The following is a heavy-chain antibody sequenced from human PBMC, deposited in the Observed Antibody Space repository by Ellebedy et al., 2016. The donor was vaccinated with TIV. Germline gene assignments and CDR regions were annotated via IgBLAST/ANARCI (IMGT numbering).Heavy chain of an antibody. CDR1: GFTFSSYA. D-gene: IGHD1-26*01. CDR2: ISGSGGST. J-gene: IGHJ3*01. CDR3: ASLGSADPEDAFDL. Sequence: GESLKISXAASGFTFSSYAMSWVRQAPGKGLEWVSAISGSGGSTYYADSVKGRFTISRDNSKSMLYLQMNSLRAEDTAVYYCASLGSADPEDAFDLWGQGTMVTVSS. V-gene: IGHV3-23*01.